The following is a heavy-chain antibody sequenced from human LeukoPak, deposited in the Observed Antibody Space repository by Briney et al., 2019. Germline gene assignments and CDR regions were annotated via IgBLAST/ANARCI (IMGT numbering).Heavy chain of an antibody. D-gene: IGHD3-10*01. Sequence: SETLSLTCTVSGGSINSDNYYWGWIRQPPGKGLEWIGNIYYSEGTYYNPSLKSRVTISVDTSKNQFSLKLRSVTAADTAIYYCATYYYYTSGSFDPWGQGTLVTVSS. CDR1: GGSINSDNYY. V-gene: IGHV4-39*07. J-gene: IGHJ5*01. CDR3: ATYYYYTSGSFDP. CDR2: IYYSEGT.